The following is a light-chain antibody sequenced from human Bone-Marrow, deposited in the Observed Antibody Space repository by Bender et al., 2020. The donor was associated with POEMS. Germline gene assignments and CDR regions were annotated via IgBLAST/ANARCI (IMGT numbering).Light chain of an antibody. V-gene: IGLV2-23*02. CDR3: CSYGGTYSWV. Sequence: QSALTQPASVSGSPGQSITISCTGISSDVGNYNLVSWYQQHPGKAPKLIIYDVYKRPSGVPDRFSASKSGITASLSISGLQAEDEAEYHCCSYGGTYSWVFGGGTKLTVL. CDR2: DVY. J-gene: IGLJ3*02. CDR1: SSDVGNYNL.